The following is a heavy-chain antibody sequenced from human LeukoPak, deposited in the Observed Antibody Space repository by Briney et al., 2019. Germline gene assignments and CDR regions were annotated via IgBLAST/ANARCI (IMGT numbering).Heavy chain of an antibody. Sequence: NPSETLSLTCTVSGGSISSYYWSWIRQPPGKGLEWIGYIYYSGSTNYNPSLKSRVTISVDTSKNQFSLKLSSVTAADTAVYYCAREVLAAAGTYDYWGQGNLVTVSS. V-gene: IGHV4-59*01. J-gene: IGHJ4*02. CDR1: GGSISSYY. D-gene: IGHD6-13*01. CDR3: AREVLAAAGTYDY. CDR2: IYYSGST.